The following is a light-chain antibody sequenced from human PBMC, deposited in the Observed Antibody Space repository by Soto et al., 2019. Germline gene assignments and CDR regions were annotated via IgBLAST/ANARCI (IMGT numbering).Light chain of an antibody. V-gene: IGKV3-20*01. Sequence: EIVLTQSPGTLSLSPGEKGTLSCRASQSVSYHYLAWFQQRPGQAPRLLIYGASSRAPGIPDRFSGSGSGTDFTLTISRLEPEDYSVYYCQQYGSSPWTFGQGTKVDIK. CDR1: QSVSYHY. CDR3: QQYGSSPWT. J-gene: IGKJ1*01. CDR2: GAS.